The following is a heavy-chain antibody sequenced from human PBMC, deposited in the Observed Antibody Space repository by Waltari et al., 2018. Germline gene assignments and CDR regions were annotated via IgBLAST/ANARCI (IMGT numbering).Heavy chain of an antibody. V-gene: IGHV4-34*01. Sequence: QVQLQQWGAGLLKPSETLSLTCAVYGGSFSGYYWSWTRQPPGKGLEWSGEINHSGSPNYNPSLKSRVTISVDTSKNQFSLKLSSVTAADTAVYYCARGLTTVRDFDYWGQGTLVTVSS. CDR2: INHSGSP. J-gene: IGHJ4*02. CDR3: ARGLTTVRDFDY. D-gene: IGHD4-17*01. CDR1: GGSFSGYY.